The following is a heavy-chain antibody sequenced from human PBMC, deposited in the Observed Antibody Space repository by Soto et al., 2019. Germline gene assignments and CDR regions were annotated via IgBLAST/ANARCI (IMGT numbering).Heavy chain of an antibody. CDR2: ISYDGSNK. J-gene: IGHJ3*02. D-gene: IGHD3-22*01. CDR3: ARFYYYDSSGYYEAFDI. CDR1: GFTFSSYA. V-gene: IGHV3-30-3*01. Sequence: XGSLRLSCAASGFTFSSYAMHWVRQAPGKGLEWVAVISYDGSNKYYADSVKGRFTISRDNSKNTLYLQMNSLRAEDTAVYYCARFYYYDSSGYYEAFDIWGQGTMVTVSS.